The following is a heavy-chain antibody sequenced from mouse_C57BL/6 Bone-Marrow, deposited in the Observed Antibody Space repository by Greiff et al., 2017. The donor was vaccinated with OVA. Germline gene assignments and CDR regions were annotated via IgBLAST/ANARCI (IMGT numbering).Heavy chain of an antibody. J-gene: IGHJ1*03. D-gene: IGHD1-3*01. V-gene: IGHV5-6*02. Sequence: EVKLMESGGDLVKPGGSLKLSCAASGFTFSSYGMSWVRQTPDKRLEWVATISSGGSYTYYPDSVKGRFTISRDNAKNTLYLQMSSLKSEDTAMYYCARRPLMSGWGTGTTVTVSS. CDR3: ARRPLMSG. CDR2: ISSGGSYT. CDR1: GFTFSSYG.